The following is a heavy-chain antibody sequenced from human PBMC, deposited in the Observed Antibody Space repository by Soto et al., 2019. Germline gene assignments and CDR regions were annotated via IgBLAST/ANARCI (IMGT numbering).Heavy chain of an antibody. CDR1: GFTFSSYA. J-gene: IGHJ5*02. CDR3: AQAMYHNWNVKGGGFDP. Sequence: EVQLLESGGGLVQPGGSLRLSCAASGFTFSSYAMSWVRQAPGKGLEWVSAISGSGGSTYYADSVKGRFTISRDNSKNKLYLQMNSLRADDTAVYYCAQAMYHNWNVKGGGFDPWGQGTLVTVSS. D-gene: IGHD1-20*01. V-gene: IGHV3-23*01. CDR2: ISGSGGST.